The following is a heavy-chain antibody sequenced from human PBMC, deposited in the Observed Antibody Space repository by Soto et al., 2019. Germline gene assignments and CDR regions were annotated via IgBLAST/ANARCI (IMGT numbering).Heavy chain of an antibody. CDR3: ARDHTTTHGGYYDY. J-gene: IGHJ4*02. V-gene: IGHV3-53*01. CDR2: IYSGGST. CDR1: GFTVSSNY. D-gene: IGHD4-17*01. Sequence: GGSLRLSCAASGFTVSSNYMSRVRQAPGKGLEWVSVIYSGGSTYYADSVKGRFTISRDNSKNTLYLQMNSLRAEDTAVYYCARDHTTTHGGYYDYWGQGTLVTVSS.